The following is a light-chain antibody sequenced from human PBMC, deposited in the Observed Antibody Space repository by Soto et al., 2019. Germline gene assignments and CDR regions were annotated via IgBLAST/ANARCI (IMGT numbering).Light chain of an antibody. CDR3: TYYTVRGV. Sequence: QSALTQPAAVSGSPGQSISVSCAGGRNVVGHGNFVSWYQHHPGRAPKLLIYEVSNRPSGVSDRFSASKSGDTAFLTNSGLQADDEADYYCTYYTVRGVFGGAPKLTVL. J-gene: IGLJ3*02. CDR2: EVS. V-gene: IGLV2-14*01. CDR1: RNVVGHGNF.